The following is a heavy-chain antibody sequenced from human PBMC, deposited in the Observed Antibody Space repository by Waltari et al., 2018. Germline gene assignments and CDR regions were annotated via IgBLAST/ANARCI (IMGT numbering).Heavy chain of an antibody. Sequence: QVQLQESGPGLVKPSETLSLTCAVSGYSISSGYYWGWIRQPPGKGLEWIGSIYHSGSPSYTPSLQARVTISVAPSKTPFSLMLSSVPAADTAVYYWARDELAKLDYWGQGTLVTVSS. CDR1: GYSISSGYY. CDR3: ARDELAKLDY. CDR2: IYHSGSP. J-gene: IGHJ4*02. V-gene: IGHV4-38-2*02. D-gene: IGHD6-13*01.